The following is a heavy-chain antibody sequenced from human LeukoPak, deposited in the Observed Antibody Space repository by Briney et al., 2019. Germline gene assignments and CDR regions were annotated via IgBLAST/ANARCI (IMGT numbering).Heavy chain of an antibody. D-gene: IGHD1-26*01. J-gene: IGHJ4*02. CDR3: AKVVGVVGSTRPYYFDY. Sequence: GGSLRLSCAASGFTFSSYSINWVRQAPGKGLEWVSYISTSSNTIYYADSVKGRFTISRDNARNSLYLQMNSLRAEDTALYYCAKVVGVVGSTRPYYFDYWGRGTLVTVSS. CDR2: ISTSSNTI. V-gene: IGHV3-48*01. CDR1: GFTFSSYS.